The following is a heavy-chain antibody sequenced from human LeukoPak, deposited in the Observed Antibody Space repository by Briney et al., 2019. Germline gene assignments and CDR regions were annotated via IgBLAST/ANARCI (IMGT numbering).Heavy chain of an antibody. CDR2: ISGSGGST. V-gene: IGHV3-23*01. J-gene: IGHJ4*02. Sequence: GGSLRLSCAASGFTFSSYAMSWVRQAPGKGLEWVSAISGSGGSTYYADPVKGRFTISRDNSKNTLYLQMNSLRAEDTAVYYCAKEGLYYYDSSGYFDYWGQGTLVTVSS. CDR1: GFTFSSYA. D-gene: IGHD3-22*01. CDR3: AKEGLYYYDSSGYFDY.